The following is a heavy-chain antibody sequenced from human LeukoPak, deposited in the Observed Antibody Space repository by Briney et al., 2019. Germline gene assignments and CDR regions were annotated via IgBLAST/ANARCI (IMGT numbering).Heavy chain of an antibody. J-gene: IGHJ4*02. CDR1: GYTFTSYG. D-gene: IGHD2-15*01. V-gene: IGHV1-18*04. Sequence: ASVKVSCKASGYTFTSYGVSWVRQAPGQGLEWMGWISTYNDNTHYAQKLQGRVTMTTDTSTSTAYLELRSLRSDDTAIYYCARRLYCTGGSCYSGGDYWSQGTLVTVSS. CDR2: ISTYNDNT. CDR3: ARRLYCTGGSCYSGGDY.